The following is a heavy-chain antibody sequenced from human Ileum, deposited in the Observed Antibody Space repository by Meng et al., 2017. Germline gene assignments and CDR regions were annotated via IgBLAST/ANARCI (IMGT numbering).Heavy chain of an antibody. CDR1: GFTFSSYA. V-gene: IGHV3-23*01. Sequence: GESLRLSCAASGFTFSSYAMTWVRQAPGKGLEWVSDISGRGDSTYYADSVKGRFTISRDNSKNTLYLQMSSLRAEDTALYYCAKDMGYTSTYHDYWGQGTLVTVSS. CDR2: ISGRGDST. J-gene: IGHJ4*02. CDR3: AKDMGYTSTYHDY. D-gene: IGHD5-18*01.